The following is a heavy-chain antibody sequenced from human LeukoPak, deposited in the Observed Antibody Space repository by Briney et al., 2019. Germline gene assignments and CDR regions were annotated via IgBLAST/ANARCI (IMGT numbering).Heavy chain of an antibody. V-gene: IGHV3-7*05. D-gene: IGHD3-10*01. CDR1: GFTFSNYD. J-gene: IGHJ4*02. CDR2: INPDGSEK. Sequence: PGGSLRLSCAVSGFTFSNYDMHWVRQAPGKGLEWVANINPDGSEKYYVDSVKGRFTISRDNAENSLYLQMNSLRAADTAVYYCARGGAIILAYWGQGTLVTVSS. CDR3: ARGGAIILAY.